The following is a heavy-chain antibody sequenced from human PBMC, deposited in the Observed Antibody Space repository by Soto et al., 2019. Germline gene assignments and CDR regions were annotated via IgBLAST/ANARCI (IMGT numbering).Heavy chain of an antibody. CDR1: GFSFSTYE. V-gene: IGHV3-48*03. J-gene: IGHJ3*02. D-gene: IGHD3-10*01. Sequence: GGSLRLSCAASGFSFSTYEMNWVRQAPGKGLEWVSYISKNGIDIYYADSVKGRFTISRDNANNSLFLQMNSLRAEDTAVYYCAPRKSGSFNIGAFDIWGQGTMVTVSS. CDR3: APRKSGSFNIGAFDI. CDR2: ISKNGIDI.